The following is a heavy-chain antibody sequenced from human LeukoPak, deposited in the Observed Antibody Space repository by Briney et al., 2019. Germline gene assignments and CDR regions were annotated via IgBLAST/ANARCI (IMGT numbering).Heavy chain of an antibody. CDR2: ISGSGGST. J-gene: IGHJ4*02. Sequence: GGSLRLSCAASGFTFSSYAMSWVRQAPVKGLEWVSTISGSGGSTYYADSVKGRFTISRDNSKNTLYLQMNSLRAEDTAVYYCAIRRLQNSFDYWGQGTLVTVSS. V-gene: IGHV3-23*01. CDR1: GFTFSSYA. D-gene: IGHD4-17*01. CDR3: AIRRLQNSFDY.